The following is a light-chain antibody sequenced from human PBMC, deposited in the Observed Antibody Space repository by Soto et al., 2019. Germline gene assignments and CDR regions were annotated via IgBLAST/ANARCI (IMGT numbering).Light chain of an antibody. CDR2: AAS. V-gene: IGKV1-39*01. CDR1: QSISSY. J-gene: IGKJ5*01. Sequence: DIQMTQSPSSLSASVGDRVTITCRASQSISSYLNWYQQRPGKAPNLLIYAASSLQSGVPSRFSGSGSGTDFTLTINSLQPEDFATYYCQQSYSDPLTFGQVTRLEIK. CDR3: QQSYSDPLT.